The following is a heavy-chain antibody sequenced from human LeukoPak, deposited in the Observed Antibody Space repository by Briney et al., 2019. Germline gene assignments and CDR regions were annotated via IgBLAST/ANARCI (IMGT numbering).Heavy chain of an antibody. Sequence: GESLKISCKGSAYSITSYWIGWVRQLPGKGLEWMGIIYPGDSETRYNPSFLGQVTISVDKSITTAYLQWSSLKASDAAMYYCARRHSSSRFFDYWGQGTLVTVSS. J-gene: IGHJ4*02. V-gene: IGHV5-51*01. CDR2: IYPGDSET. D-gene: IGHD6-13*01. CDR3: ARRHSSSRFFDY. CDR1: AYSITSYW.